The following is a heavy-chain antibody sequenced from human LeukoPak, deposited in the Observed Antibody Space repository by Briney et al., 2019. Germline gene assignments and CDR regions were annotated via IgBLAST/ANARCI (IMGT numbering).Heavy chain of an antibody. D-gene: IGHD4-17*01. CDR3: AREDDYGDYAFDY. V-gene: IGHV3-53*01. CDR1: GFTVSSNY. CDR2: IYSGGST. Sequence: GGSLRLSCAASGFTVSSNYMSWVRKAPGKGLEWVSVIYSGGSTYYADSVKGRFTISRDNSKNTLYLQMNSLRVEDTAVYYCAREDDYGDYAFDYWGQGTLVTVSS. J-gene: IGHJ4*02.